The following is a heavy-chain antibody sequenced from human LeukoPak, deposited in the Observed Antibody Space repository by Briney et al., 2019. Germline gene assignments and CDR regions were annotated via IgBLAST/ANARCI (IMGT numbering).Heavy chain of an antibody. D-gene: IGHD3-10*01. V-gene: IGHV4-59*01. Sequence: SETLSLTSTVPGGSISNYYWSWIRQPPGKGLEWIGYLYYSGSTNYNPSLKSRVTISGDTSKNQFSLKLTSVTAADTAVYYCARGLGSRYYFNSWGQGTLVTVSS. CDR2: LYYSGST. CDR3: ARGLGSRYYFNS. CDR1: GGSISNYY. J-gene: IGHJ4*02.